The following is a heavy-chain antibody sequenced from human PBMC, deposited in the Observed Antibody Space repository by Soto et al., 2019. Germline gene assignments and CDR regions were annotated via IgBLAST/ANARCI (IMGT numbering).Heavy chain of an antibody. CDR2: INHSGST. D-gene: IGHD6-19*01. CDR1: GGSFSGYY. CDR3: AIAVAVAGKYDY. Sequence: SETLSLTCAVYGGSFSGYYWSWIRQPPGKGLEWIGEINHSGSTNYNPSLKSRVTISVDTSKNQFSLKLSSVTAADTAVYYCAIAVAVAGKYDYWGQGTLVTVSS. V-gene: IGHV4-34*01. J-gene: IGHJ4*02.